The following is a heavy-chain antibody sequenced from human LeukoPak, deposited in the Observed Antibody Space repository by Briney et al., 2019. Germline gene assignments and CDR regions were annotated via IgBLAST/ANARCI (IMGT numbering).Heavy chain of an antibody. Sequence: GASVTVSCKASGGFFSSYAISWVRQAPGQGLEWMGRIIPILEIANYAQKFQGRVTITADKSTSTVYMELSSLRSEDTAVFYCARDPEMATYFDYWGQGTLVTVSS. V-gene: IGHV1-69*04. CDR1: GGFFSSYA. CDR2: IIPILEIA. CDR3: ARDPEMATYFDY. J-gene: IGHJ4*02. D-gene: IGHD5-24*01.